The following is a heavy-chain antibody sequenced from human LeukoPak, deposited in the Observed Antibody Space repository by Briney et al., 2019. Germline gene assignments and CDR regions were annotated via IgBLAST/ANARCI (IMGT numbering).Heavy chain of an antibody. V-gene: IGHV3-23*01. CDR3: AKAEGYDILTGLDY. Sequence: GRSLRLSCAASGFTFSSYGMHWVRQAPAKGLEWVSGIGASGGSTYYADSVKGRFTISRDNSKNTLYLQMNSLRTEDTAVYYCAKAEGYDILTGLDYWGQGTLVTVSS. J-gene: IGHJ4*02. CDR2: IGASGGST. CDR1: GFTFSSYG. D-gene: IGHD3-9*01.